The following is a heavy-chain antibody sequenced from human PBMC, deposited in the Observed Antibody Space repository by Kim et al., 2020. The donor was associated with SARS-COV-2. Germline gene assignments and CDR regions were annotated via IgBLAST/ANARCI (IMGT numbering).Heavy chain of an antibody. Sequence: AESLKGRFSISRDNSKNTLFLQMANLGVEDTALYYCTKLGSTLRNFDRLDYWGQGTVVTVSS. V-gene: IGHV3-23*01. J-gene: IGHJ4*02. CDR3: TKLGSTLRNFDRLDY. D-gene: IGHD3-9*01.